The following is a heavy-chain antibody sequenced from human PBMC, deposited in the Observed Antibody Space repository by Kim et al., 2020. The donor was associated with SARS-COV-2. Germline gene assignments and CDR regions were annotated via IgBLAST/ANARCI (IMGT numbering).Heavy chain of an antibody. Sequence: GGSLRLSCAASGFTFSSYGMHWVRQAPGKGLEWVAVISYDGSNKYYADSVKGRFTISRDNSKNTLYLQMNSLRAEDTAVYYCARDPDSQYCSSTSCYRYYFDYWGQGTLVTVSS. D-gene: IGHD2-2*01. J-gene: IGHJ4*02. V-gene: IGHV3-33*05. CDR1: GFTFSSYG. CDR2: ISYDGSNK. CDR3: ARDPDSQYCSSTSCYRYYFDY.